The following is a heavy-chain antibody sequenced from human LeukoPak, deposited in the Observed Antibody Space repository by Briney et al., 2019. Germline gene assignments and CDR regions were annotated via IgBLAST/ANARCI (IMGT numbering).Heavy chain of an antibody. D-gene: IGHD5-18*01. CDR2: IYPGDSDT. J-gene: IGHJ4*02. CDR1: GYSFTSYW. CDR3: ARISRTAMAPLYFEY. V-gene: IGHV5-51*01. Sequence: GESLKISCRGSGYSFTSYWIGWVRQMPGKGLEWMGIIYPGDSDTRYSPSFQGQVTISADKSISTAYLQWSSLKASDTAMYYCARISRTAMAPLYFEYWGQGTLVTVSS.